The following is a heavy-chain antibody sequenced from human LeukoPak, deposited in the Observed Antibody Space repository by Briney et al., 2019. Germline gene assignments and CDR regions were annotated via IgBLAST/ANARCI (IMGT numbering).Heavy chain of an antibody. V-gene: IGHV3-64*01. CDR1: GFTFSSYA. CDR3: ARDSLENQYGSGIRY. Sequence: GGSLRLSCAASGFTFSSYAMHWVRQAPGKGLEYVSAISSNGGSTYYANSVKGRFTISRDNSKNTLYLQMGSLRAEDMAVYYCARDSLENQYGSGIRYWGQGTLVTVSS. J-gene: IGHJ4*02. CDR2: ISSNGGST. D-gene: IGHD3-10*01.